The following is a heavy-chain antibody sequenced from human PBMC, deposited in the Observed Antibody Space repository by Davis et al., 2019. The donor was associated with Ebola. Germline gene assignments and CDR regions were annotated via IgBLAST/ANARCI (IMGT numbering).Heavy chain of an antibody. CDR2: INAGNGNT. J-gene: IGHJ4*02. D-gene: IGHD1-14*01. Sequence: ASVKVSCKASGYTFTSYAMHWVRQAPGQRLEWMGWINAGNGNTKYSQKFQGRVTITRDTSASTAYMELSSLRAEDTAVYYCARPDRSLRATPGFWGRGTLVTVSS. CDR1: GYTFTSYA. CDR3: ARPDRSLRATPGF. V-gene: IGHV1-3*01.